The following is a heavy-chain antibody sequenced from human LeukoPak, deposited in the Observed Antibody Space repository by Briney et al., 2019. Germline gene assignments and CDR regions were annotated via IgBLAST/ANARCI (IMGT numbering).Heavy chain of an antibody. D-gene: IGHD6-13*01. CDR1: GYTLTELS. Sequence: ASVKVSFKVSGYTLTELSMHWVRQAPGKGLEWMGGFDPEDGETIYAQKFQGRVTMTEDTSTDTAYMELSSLRSEDTAVYYCATGIAAAGTSDYWGQGTLVTVSS. CDR2: FDPEDGET. V-gene: IGHV1-24*01. CDR3: ATGIAAAGTSDY. J-gene: IGHJ4*02.